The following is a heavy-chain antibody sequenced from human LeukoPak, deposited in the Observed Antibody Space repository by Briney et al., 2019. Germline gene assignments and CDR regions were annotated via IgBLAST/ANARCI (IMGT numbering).Heavy chain of an antibody. CDR3: ARIPLITYDFWSGYYTD. Sequence: AGGSLRLSCAASGFTFSSYAMSWVRQAPGKGLEWVANIKQDGSEKYYVDSVKGRFTISRDNAKNSLYPQMNSLRAEDTAVYYCARIPLITYDFWSGYYTDWGQGTLVTVSS. V-gene: IGHV3-7*01. D-gene: IGHD3-3*01. CDR2: IKQDGSEK. CDR1: GFTFSSYA. J-gene: IGHJ4*02.